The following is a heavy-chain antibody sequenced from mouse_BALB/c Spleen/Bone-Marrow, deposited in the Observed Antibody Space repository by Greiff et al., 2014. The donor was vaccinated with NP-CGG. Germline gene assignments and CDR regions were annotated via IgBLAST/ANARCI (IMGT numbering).Heavy chain of an antibody. D-gene: IGHD1-3*01. J-gene: IGHJ4*01. CDR2: ISSGGSYT. CDR1: GFTFSNYG. Sequence: EVHLVESGGDLVKSGGSLKLSCAASGFTFSNYGMSWVRQTPDKRLEWVATISSGGSYTYFPDSVKGRFTISRDNAKNTLYLQMNSLKSEDAAMYYCARLTPDYAMDYWGQGTSVTVSS. CDR3: ARLTPDYAMDY. V-gene: IGHV5-6*01.